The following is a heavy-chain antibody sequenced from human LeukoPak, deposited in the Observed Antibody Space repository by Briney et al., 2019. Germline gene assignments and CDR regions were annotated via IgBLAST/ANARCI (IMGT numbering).Heavy chain of an antibody. J-gene: IGHJ5*02. Sequence: KPSETLSLTRTVSGGSISSGGYYWSWMRQHPGTGLERIGYIYYSGSTYYNPSLKSRLTISLDTSKNQFSLKLSSVTAADTAVYYCARGYCSGGSCNWFDPWGQGTLVTVSS. CDR3: ARGYCSGGSCNWFDP. CDR2: IYYSGST. CDR1: GGSISSGGYY. V-gene: IGHV4-31*03. D-gene: IGHD2-15*01.